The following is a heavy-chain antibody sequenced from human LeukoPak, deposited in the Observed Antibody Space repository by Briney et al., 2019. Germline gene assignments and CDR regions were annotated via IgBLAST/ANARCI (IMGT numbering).Heavy chain of an antibody. D-gene: IGHD2-21*02. V-gene: IGHV1-69*05. J-gene: IGHJ5*02. Sequence: KPGSSVKVSCKASGGTFSSYAISWVRQAPGQGLEWMGRIIPIFGTANYAQKFQGRVAITTDESTSTAYMELSSLRSEDTAVYYCARVIRDPNWFDPWGQGTLVTVSS. CDR1: GGTFSSYA. CDR2: IIPIFGTA. CDR3: ARVIRDPNWFDP.